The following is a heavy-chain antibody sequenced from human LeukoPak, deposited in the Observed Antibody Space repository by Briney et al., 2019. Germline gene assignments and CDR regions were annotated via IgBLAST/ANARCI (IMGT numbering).Heavy chain of an antibody. CDR2: ISYSGST. D-gene: IGHD6-13*01. CDR1: GGSISSYY. CDR3: ARAGSSSSPPRDY. V-gene: IGHV4-59*01. Sequence: SETLSLTCTVSGGSISSYYWSWIRQPPGKGLEWIGYISYSGSTNYNPSLKSRVTMSVDTSKNQFSLKLSSVTAADTAVYYCARAGSSSSPPRDYWGLGTLVTVSS. J-gene: IGHJ4*02.